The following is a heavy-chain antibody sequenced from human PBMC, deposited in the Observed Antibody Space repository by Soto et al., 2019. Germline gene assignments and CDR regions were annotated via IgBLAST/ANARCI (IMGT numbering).Heavy chain of an antibody. CDR1: RFTFSSYG. CDR3: AKGLGYCSGGSCSHDAFDI. V-gene: IGHV3-30*18. Sequence: QVQLVESWGGVVQPGRSLRLSCAASRFTFSSYGMHWVRQAPGKGLEWVAVISYDGSNKYYADSVKGRFTISRDNSKNTLYLQMNSLRAEDTAVYYCAKGLGYCSGGSCSHDAFDIWGQGTMVTVSS. J-gene: IGHJ3*02. CDR2: ISYDGSNK. D-gene: IGHD2-15*01.